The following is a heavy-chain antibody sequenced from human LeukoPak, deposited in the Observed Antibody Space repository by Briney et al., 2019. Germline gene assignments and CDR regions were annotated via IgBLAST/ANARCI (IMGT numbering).Heavy chain of an antibody. CDR2: INHSGST. Sequence: PSETLSLTCAVYGGSFSGYYWSWIRQPPGKGLEWIGEINHSGSTNYNPSLKSRVTISVDTSKNQFSLKLSSVTAADTAVYYCARGWDIVVVPAAMSLDYYYYGMDAWGKGTTVTVSS. CDR1: GGSFSGYY. D-gene: IGHD2-2*01. CDR3: ARGWDIVVVPAAMSLDYYYYGMDA. V-gene: IGHV4-34*01. J-gene: IGHJ6*04.